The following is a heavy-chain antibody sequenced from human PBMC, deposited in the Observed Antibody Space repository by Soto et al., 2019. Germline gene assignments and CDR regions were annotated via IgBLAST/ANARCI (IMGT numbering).Heavy chain of an antibody. D-gene: IGHD3-3*01. CDR2: MNPDRDKG. CDR1: GYVFTRYD. CDR3: VRGASFGQ. J-gene: IGHJ4*02. Sequence: QVQLVQSGAEVKKPGASVRVSCQGSGYVFTRYDVHWVRQATGQGLEWMGWMNPDRDKGGYAQKLQGRIRMSVYTSTRTVYMELSSLGSEDTAIYYCVRGASFGQWGQGTRVTVSS. V-gene: IGHV1-8*01.